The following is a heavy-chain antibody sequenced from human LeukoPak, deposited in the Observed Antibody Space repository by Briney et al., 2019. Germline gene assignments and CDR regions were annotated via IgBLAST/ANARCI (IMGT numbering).Heavy chain of an antibody. CDR1: GFTFTAYF. V-gene: IGHV1-2*02. J-gene: IGHJ4*02. Sequence: GTSVKVSCKTSGFTFTAYFIHWVRQAPAQGLEWMGWINPNSGGTNYAQKFQGRVTMTRDTSISTAYMELSRLRSDDTAVYYCASVRRGYSYGTGYFDYWGQGTLVTVSS. D-gene: IGHD5-18*01. CDR2: INPNSGGT. CDR3: ASVRRGYSYGTGYFDY.